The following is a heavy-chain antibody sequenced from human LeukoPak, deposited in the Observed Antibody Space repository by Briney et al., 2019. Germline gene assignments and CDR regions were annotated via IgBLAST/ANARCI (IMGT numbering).Heavy chain of an antibody. CDR2: INPSGGST. CDR3: ARDQYDSSGRNWFDP. J-gene: IGHJ5*02. CDR1: GYTFTSYY. V-gene: IGHV1-46*01. Sequence: ASVKVSCKASGYTFTSYYMHWVRQAPGQGLEWMGIINPSGGSTSYAQKFQGRVTMTRDTSASTVYMELSSLRSEDTAVYYCARDQYDSSGRNWFDPWGQGTLVTVSS. D-gene: IGHD3-22*01.